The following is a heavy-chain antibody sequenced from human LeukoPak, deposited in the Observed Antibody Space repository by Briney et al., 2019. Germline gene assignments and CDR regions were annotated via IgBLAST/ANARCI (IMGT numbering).Heavy chain of an antibody. J-gene: IGHJ4*02. CDR3: ARESSSGYLDY. V-gene: IGHV4-59*01. D-gene: IGHD3-22*01. CDR1: DGSINSYY. Sequence: SETLSLTCSVSDGSINSYYWNWIRQPPGKGLEWIGYIYYSGSTNYNPSLESRVTISVDTSKNQFSLKLSSVTAADTAVYYCARESSSGYLDYWGQGTLVTVSS. CDR2: IYYSGST.